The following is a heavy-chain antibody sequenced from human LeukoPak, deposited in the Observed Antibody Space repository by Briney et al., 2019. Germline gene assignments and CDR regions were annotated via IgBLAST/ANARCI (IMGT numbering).Heavy chain of an antibody. CDR2: ISWDGGST. D-gene: IGHD5-12*01. CDR3: AKDKEYSGFGPILSGYYYGMDV. CDR1: VFTFDDYA. Sequence: GWSLRLSCAASVFTFDDYAMHWVRQAPGKGLEWVSLISWDGGSTYYADSVKGRFTISIDNSRHTLYLQMNSLGAEDTALYYCAKDKEYSGFGPILSGYYYGMDVWGKGTTVTVSS. V-gene: IGHV3-43D*04. J-gene: IGHJ6*04.